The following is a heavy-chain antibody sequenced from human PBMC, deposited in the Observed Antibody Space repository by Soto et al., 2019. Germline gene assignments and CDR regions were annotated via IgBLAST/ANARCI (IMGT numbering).Heavy chain of an antibody. CDR3: ARIGTIGRYYDAFDL. J-gene: IGHJ3*01. D-gene: IGHD1-26*01. CDR1: GYTFTDYY. Sequence: VKVSCKASGYTFTDYYMHWVRQAPGQGLEWLGWVNPNSGDTQYAQKFQAWVTMTRDTSISTAYMELSRLRSDDTAVYYCARIGTIGRYYDAFDLWGQGTMVTVSS. V-gene: IGHV1-2*04. CDR2: VNPNSGDT.